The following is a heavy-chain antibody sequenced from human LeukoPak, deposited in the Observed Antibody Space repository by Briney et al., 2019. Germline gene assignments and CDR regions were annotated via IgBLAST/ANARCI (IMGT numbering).Heavy chain of an antibody. D-gene: IGHD1-26*01. CDR3: ARDYSGSYYVGGIDY. V-gene: IGHV3-53*01. J-gene: IGHJ4*02. CDR2: IYSGGST. Sequence: GGSLRLSCAASGFTVSSNYMSWVRQAPGKGLEWVSVIYSGGSTYYADSVKGRFTISRDNSKNTLYLQMNSLRAEDTAVYYCARDYSGSYYVGGIDYWGQGTLVTVSS. CDR1: GFTVSSNY.